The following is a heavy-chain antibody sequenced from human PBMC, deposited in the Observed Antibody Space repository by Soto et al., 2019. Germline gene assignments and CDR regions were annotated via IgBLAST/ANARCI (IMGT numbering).Heavy chain of an antibody. CDR3: VRDTYDNIGHLDY. Sequence: QVQLVESGGGVVQPGRSLRLACAASGFTFSTYGMHWVRQAPGKGLEWVAVIYYDGSNKNYADTVKGRFTISRDNPKNTLYLQMNSLRAEDTAVYYCVRDTYDNIGHLDYWGQGALVTVSS. CDR2: IYYDGSNK. D-gene: IGHD3-22*01. CDR1: GFTFSTYG. V-gene: IGHV3-33*01. J-gene: IGHJ4*02.